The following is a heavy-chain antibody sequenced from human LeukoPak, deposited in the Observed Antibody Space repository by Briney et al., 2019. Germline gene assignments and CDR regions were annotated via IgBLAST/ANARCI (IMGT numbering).Heavy chain of an antibody. D-gene: IGHD4-17*01. V-gene: IGHV3-49*04. J-gene: IGHJ1*01. CDR2: IRGRAHGGRT. CDR3: TRGAVNDYGDGQFFQY. Sequence: GRSLRLSCAASGFSFSDYAISWVRQTPEKGLEWVGFIRGRAHGGRTEYAASVKGRFSISRDDYTSIAYLQMNSLEMEDTAVYYCTRGAVNDYGDGQFFQYWGQGTLVTASS. CDR1: GFSFSDYA.